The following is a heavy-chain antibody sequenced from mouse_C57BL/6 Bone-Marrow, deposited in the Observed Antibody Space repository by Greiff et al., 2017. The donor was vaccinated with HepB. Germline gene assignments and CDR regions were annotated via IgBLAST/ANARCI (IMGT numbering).Heavy chain of an antibody. J-gene: IGHJ1*03. CDR1: GFTFSSYG. D-gene: IGHD1-1*01. Sequence: EVKLMESGGDLVKPGGSLKLSCAASGFTFSSYGMSWVRQTPDKRLEWVATISSAGSYTYYPDSVKGRFTISRDNAKNTLYLQMSSLKSEDTAMYYCARQGYYGSSYGYFDVWGTGTTVTVSS. CDR2: ISSAGSYT. V-gene: IGHV5-6*01. CDR3: ARQGYYGSSYGYFDV.